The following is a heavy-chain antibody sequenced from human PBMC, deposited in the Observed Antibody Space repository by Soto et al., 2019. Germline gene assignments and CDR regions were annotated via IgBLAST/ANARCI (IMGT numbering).Heavy chain of an antibody. CDR1: GFTFISYA. V-gene: IGHV3-23*01. CDR2: ISGSGGST. Sequence: EVQLLESGGGLVQPGGSLRLSCAASGFTFISYAMSWVRQAPGKGLEWVSAISGSGGSTYYADSVKGRFTISRDNSKNTLYLQLNSLRAEDTAVYYCAKDPYYYDSSGYYPPPQINWFDPWGQGTLVTVSS. J-gene: IGHJ5*02. CDR3: AKDPYYYDSSGYYPPPQINWFDP. D-gene: IGHD3-22*01.